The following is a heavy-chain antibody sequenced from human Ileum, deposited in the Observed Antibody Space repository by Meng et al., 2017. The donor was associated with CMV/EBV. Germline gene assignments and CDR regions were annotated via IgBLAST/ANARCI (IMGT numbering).Heavy chain of an antibody. Sequence: QVQLPESGPGRVTPSETLSLTCTVTDGSISYYYWSWIRQSADKGLEWIGRISSSGSINYNPSLESRLTLSVDTSKKQLSLKLSSVTAADTAVYYCARAEADTGNFEYWGQGTLVTVSS. CDR3: ARAEADTGNFEY. J-gene: IGHJ4*02. CDR2: ISSSGSI. D-gene: IGHD6-19*01. V-gene: IGHV4-4*07. CDR1: DGSISYYY.